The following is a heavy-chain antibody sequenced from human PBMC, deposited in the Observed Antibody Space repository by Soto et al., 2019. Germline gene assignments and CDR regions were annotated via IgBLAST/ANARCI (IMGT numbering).Heavy chain of an antibody. CDR2: INPKGGGT. Sequence: ASVEVSCKASGYSFTEYHIHWVRQAPGQGLEWLGRINPKGGGTSTAQKFQGWVTMTTDTSISTASMELTRLTSDDTAIYYCARGDSTDCSNGVCSFFYNHDMDVWGQGTTVTVSS. J-gene: IGHJ6*02. CDR3: ARGDSTDCSNGVCSFFYNHDMDV. V-gene: IGHV1-2*04. D-gene: IGHD2-8*01. CDR1: GYSFTEYH.